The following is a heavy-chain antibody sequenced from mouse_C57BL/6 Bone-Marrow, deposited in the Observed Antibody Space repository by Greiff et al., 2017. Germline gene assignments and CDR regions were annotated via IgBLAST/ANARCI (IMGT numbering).Heavy chain of an antibody. J-gene: IGHJ4*01. D-gene: IGHD2-4*01. CDR2: IWSGGST. CDR1: GFSLTSYG. CDR3: ARMITTLGSYYAMDY. Sequence: QVQLKESGPGLVQPSQSLSITCTVSGFSLTSYGVHWVRQSPGKGLEWLGVIWSGGSTDYNAAFISRLSISKDNSKSQVFFKMNSLQADDTAIYYCARMITTLGSYYAMDYWGQGTSVTVSS. V-gene: IGHV2-2*01.